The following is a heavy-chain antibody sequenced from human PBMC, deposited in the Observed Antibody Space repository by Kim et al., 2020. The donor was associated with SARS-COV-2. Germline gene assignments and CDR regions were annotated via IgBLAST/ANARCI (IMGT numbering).Heavy chain of an antibody. CDR3: AKGWVFGELLNS. D-gene: IGHD3-10*01. J-gene: IGHJ4*02. CDR1: GFTFKNYA. CDR2: ISAGADNI. Sequence: GGSLRLSCVASGFTFKNYALSWVRQAPGKGLEWLSSISAGADNIYYADSVKGQFTISRDNSRNTLYLQMNSLRVEDTAVYYCAKGWVFGELLNSWGQGTLVTGSS. V-gene: IGHV3-23*01.